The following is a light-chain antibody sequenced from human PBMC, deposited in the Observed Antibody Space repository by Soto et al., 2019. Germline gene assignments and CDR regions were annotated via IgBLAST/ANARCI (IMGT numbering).Light chain of an antibody. J-gene: IGLJ1*01. CDR3: SSYTSSSTLFG. CDR1: SSDVGGYNY. CDR2: DVS. V-gene: IGLV2-14*01. Sequence: QSVLTQPASVSGSPGQSITISCTGTSSDVGGYNYVSWYQQHPGKAPKLMIYDVSHRPSGVSNRFSGSKSGNTASLTISGLQAEDEADYYCSSYTSSSTLFGFGTGTKLTVL.